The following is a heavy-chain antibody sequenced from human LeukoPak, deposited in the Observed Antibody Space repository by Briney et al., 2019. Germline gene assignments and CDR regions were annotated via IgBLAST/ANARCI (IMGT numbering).Heavy chain of an antibody. D-gene: IGHD6-6*01. V-gene: IGHV1-69*02. Sequence: SVKVSCXASGGTFSIYTISWVRQARGQGLEWMARIIPILGIANYAQKFQGRVTITADKSTSTAYMGLSSLRSEDTAVYYCASHSSSKRYYFDYWGQGTLVTVSS. J-gene: IGHJ4*02. CDR3: ASHSSSKRYYFDY. CDR2: IIPILGIA. CDR1: GGTFSIYT.